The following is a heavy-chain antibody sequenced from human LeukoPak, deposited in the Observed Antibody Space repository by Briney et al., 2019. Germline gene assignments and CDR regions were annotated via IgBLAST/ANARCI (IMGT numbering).Heavy chain of an antibody. CDR2: ISAYNGNT. CDR1: GYTFTSYG. Sequence: GASVTVSCKASGYTFTSYGISWVRQAPGQGLEWMGWISAYNGNTNYAQKLQGRVTMTTDTSTSTAYMELRSLRSDDTAVYYCARAGRLESPTYYYDSSGYYYPRTTRYYFDYWGQGTLVTVSS. J-gene: IGHJ4*02. CDR3: ARAGRLESPTYYYDSSGYYYPRTTRYYFDY. V-gene: IGHV1-18*01. D-gene: IGHD3-22*01.